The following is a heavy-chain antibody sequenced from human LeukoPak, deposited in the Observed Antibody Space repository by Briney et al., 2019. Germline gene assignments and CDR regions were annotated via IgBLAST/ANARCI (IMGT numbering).Heavy chain of an antibody. D-gene: IGHD6-13*01. CDR1: GFTFSSYA. CDR2: ISGSGGST. Sequence: PGGSLRLSCAASGFTFSSYAMSWVRQAPGKGLEWVSAISGSGGSTYYADSVKGRFTISRDNSKNTLYLQMNSLRAEDTAVYYCAKDEDRYSSSVNWFDPWGQGTLVTVSS. V-gene: IGHV3-23*01. CDR3: AKDEDRYSSSVNWFDP. J-gene: IGHJ5*02.